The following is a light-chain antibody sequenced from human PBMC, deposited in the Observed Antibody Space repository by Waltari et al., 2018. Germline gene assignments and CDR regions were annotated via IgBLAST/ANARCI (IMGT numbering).Light chain of an antibody. CDR2: GAS. CDR1: QSVSSN. V-gene: IGKV3-15*01. CDR3: QQYNKWPYT. J-gene: IGKJ2*01. Sequence: EIVMTQSPATLSVSPGERATLSCRARQSVSSNLAWYQQKPGQAPRLLCYGASTRATGIPARFSGSGSGTGFSLTINSLQSEDFAVYYCQQYNKWPYTFGQGTKLEIK.